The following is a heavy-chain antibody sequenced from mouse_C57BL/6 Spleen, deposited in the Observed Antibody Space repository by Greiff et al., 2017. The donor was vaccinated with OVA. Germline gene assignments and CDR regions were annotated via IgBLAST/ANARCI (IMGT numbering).Heavy chain of an antibody. J-gene: IGHJ3*01. CDR3: AREDLWFAY. CDR1: GFTFSDYG. Sequence: EVKVVESGGGLVKPGGSLKLSCAASGFTFSDYGMHWVRQAPEKGLEWVAYISSGSSTIYYADTVKGRFTISRDNAKNTLFLQMTSLRSEDTAMYYCAREDLWFAYWGQGTLVTVSA. V-gene: IGHV5-17*01. CDR2: ISSGSSTI.